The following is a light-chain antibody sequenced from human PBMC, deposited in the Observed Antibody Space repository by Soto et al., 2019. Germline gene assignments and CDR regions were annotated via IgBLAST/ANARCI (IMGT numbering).Light chain of an antibody. CDR1: QSVSSN. CDR3: QQYNVWPLT. V-gene: IGKV3-15*01. Sequence: EIVMTQSPATLSVSPGERATPSCRASQSVSSNLAWYQQKPGQTPKLLIYVASTRATGIPARFSGSGSWTEFTLTIRSLQSEDFAVYYCQQYNVWPLTFGGGTKVEFK. J-gene: IGKJ4*01. CDR2: VAS.